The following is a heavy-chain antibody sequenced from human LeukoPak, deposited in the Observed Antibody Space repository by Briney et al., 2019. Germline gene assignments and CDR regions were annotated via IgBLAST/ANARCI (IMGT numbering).Heavy chain of an antibody. CDR1: RYTLTEIF. D-gene: IGHD3-22*01. V-gene: IGHV1-24*01. CDR2: FDPEDGET. Sequence: AIVNSFCKVSRYTLTEIFMIWVQIAPGKRLEGMRGFDPEDGETIYVEKIKGSVTMTEDTSTETTYMELSSLRSKDKAVYYCATDTKIAVAGVFFIYWGQGTLVTVSS. CDR3: ATDTKIAVAGVFFIY. J-gene: IGHJ4*02.